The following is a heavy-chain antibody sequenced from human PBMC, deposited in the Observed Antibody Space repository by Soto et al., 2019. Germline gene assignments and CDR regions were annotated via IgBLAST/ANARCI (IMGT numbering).Heavy chain of an antibody. CDR1: GYTFTSYY. CDR3: ARIAAGY. Sequence: QVQLVQSGAEVKKPGASVKVSCKPSGYTFTSYYIHWVRQAPGQGLEWMGTINPSGGDXTYAQKXXXXXXXXXXXXXXXXXXXXXSLRPEDTAVYYCARIAAGYWGQGTLVTVSS. J-gene: IGHJ4*02. V-gene: IGHV1-46*01. CDR2: INPSGGDX. D-gene: IGHD6-25*01.